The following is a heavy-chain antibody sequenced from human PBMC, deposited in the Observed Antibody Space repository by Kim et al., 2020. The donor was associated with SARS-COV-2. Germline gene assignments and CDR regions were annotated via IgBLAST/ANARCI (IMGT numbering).Heavy chain of an antibody. Sequence: GGSLRLSCAASGFTFSSYAMHWVRQAPGKGLEWVAVISYDGSNKYYADSVKGRFTISRDNSKNTLYLQMNSLRAEDTAVYYCARVGFYGGNMDGVDYWGQGTLVTVSS. CDR1: GFTFSSYA. CDR2: ISYDGSNK. CDR3: ARVGFYGGNMDGVDY. V-gene: IGHV3-30*04. D-gene: IGHD4-17*01. J-gene: IGHJ4*02.